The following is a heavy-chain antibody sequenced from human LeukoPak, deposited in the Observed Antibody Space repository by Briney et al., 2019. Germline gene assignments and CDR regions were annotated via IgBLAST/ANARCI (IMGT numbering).Heavy chain of an antibody. CDR3: ASNTGTVFDY. J-gene: IGHJ4*02. D-gene: IGHD7-27*01. V-gene: IGHV4-39*07. CDR2: IYYSGST. CDR1: GGSISSSSYY. Sequence: SETLSLTCTVSGGSISSSSYYWGWIRQPPGKGLEWIGSIYYSGSTYYNPSLKSRVTISVDTSKNQFSLKLSSVTAADTAVYYCASNTGTVFDYWGQGALVTVSS.